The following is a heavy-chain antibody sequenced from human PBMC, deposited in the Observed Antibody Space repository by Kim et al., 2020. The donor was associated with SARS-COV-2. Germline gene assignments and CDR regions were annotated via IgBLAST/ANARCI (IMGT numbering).Heavy chain of an antibody. D-gene: IGHD5-12*01. CDR1: GGSISSSSYY. J-gene: IGHJ4*02. CDR3: SIHPLVNGYDPETFDY. CDR2: IYYSGST. V-gene: IGHV4-39*01. Sequence: SETLSLTCTVSGGSISSSSYYWGWIRQPPGKGLEWIGSIYYSGSTYYNPSLKSRVTISVDTSKNQFSLKLSSVTAADTAVYYCSIHPLVNGYDPETFDYWGPGTLVTVSS.